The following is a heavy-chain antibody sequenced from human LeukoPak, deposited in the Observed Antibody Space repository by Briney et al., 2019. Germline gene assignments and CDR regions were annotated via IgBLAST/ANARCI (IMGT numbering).Heavy chain of an antibody. D-gene: IGHD2-2*01. CDR2: INWNGGST. Sequence: GGSLRLSCAASGFTFDDYGMSWVRQAPGKGLEWVSGINWNGGSTGYADSVKGRFTISRDNAKNSLYLQMNSLRAEDTALYYCARGHRSTSYPYYYYYMDVWVKGTTVTVSS. CDR1: GFTFDDYG. CDR3: ARGHRSTSYPYYYYYMDV. J-gene: IGHJ6*03. V-gene: IGHV3-20*04.